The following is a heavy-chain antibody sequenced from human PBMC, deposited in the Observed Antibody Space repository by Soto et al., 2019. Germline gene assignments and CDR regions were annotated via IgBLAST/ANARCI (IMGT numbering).Heavy chain of an antibody. J-gene: IGHJ6*02. V-gene: IGHV3-13*01. Sequence: PGGSLRLSCAASGFTLSNSDMHWVRQATGKGLEWVSAIGSAGDSYYADSVQGRFTISRENARNSLYLQVNSLRAGDTAVYYCARAAYCSGATCYSYYFYGMDVWGRGTTVTVSS. CDR1: GFTLSNSD. CDR3: ARAAYCSGATCYSYYFYGMDV. D-gene: IGHD2-15*01. CDR2: IGSAGDS.